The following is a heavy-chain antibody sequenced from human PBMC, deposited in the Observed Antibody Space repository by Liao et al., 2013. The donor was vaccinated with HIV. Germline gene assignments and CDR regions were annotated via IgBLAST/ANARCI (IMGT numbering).Heavy chain of an antibody. J-gene: IGHJ4*02. D-gene: IGHD3-3*01. Sequence: QVQLQESGPGLVKPSQTLSLTCTVSGGSISSGSYYWSWIRQPAGKGLEWIGRIHASGSTNYSPSLKSRVTISIDTSKNQFSLKLSSVTAADTAVYYCARSQVISQYDFWSGYPLYYFDYWGQGTLVTVSS. V-gene: IGHV4-61*02. CDR2: IHASGST. CDR1: GGSISSGSYY. CDR3: ARSQVISQYDFWSGYPLYYFDY.